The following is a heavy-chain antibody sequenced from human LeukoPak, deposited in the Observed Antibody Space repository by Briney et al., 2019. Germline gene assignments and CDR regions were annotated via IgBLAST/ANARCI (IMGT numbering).Heavy chain of an antibody. CDR1: GGSFSGCY. D-gene: IGHD2-2*01. Sequence: SETLSLTCAVYGGSFSGCYWSWIRQPPGKGLEWIGEINHSGSTNYNPSLKSRVTISVDTSKNQFSLKLSSVTAADTAVYYCARIRDIVVVPAAKRFDPWGQGTLVTVSS. J-gene: IGHJ5*02. CDR3: ARIRDIVVVPAAKRFDP. CDR2: INHSGST. V-gene: IGHV4-34*01.